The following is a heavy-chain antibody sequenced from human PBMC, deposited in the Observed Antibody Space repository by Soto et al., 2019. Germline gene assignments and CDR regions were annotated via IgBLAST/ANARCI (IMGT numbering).Heavy chain of an antibody. J-gene: IGHJ4*02. CDR1: GYTFTSYA. Sequence: EASVKVSCKASGYTFTSYAMHWVRQAPGQRLEWMGWISAYNGNTNYAQKLQGRVTMTTDTSTSTAYMELRSLRSDDTAVYYCARGSIAVAGTKIGDYWGQGTLVTVSS. CDR2: ISAYNGNT. D-gene: IGHD6-19*01. V-gene: IGHV1-18*01. CDR3: ARGSIAVAGTKIGDY.